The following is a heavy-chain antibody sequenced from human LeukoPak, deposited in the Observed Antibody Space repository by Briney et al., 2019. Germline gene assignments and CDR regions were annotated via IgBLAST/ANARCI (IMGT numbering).Heavy chain of an antibody. D-gene: IGHD6-13*01. J-gene: IGHJ1*01. Sequence: PGGSLRLSCAASGFTVSSNYMSWVRQAPGKGLEWVSVIYSGGSTYYADSVKGRFTISRDNSKNTLYLQMNSLRAEDTAVYYCARSPVGYSSSWYEYFQHWGQGTLVTVSS. V-gene: IGHV3-53*01. CDR3: ARSPVGYSSSWYEYFQH. CDR1: GFTVSSNY. CDR2: IYSGGST.